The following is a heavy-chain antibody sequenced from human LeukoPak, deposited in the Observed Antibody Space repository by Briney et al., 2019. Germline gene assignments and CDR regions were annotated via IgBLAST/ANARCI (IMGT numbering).Heavy chain of an antibody. J-gene: IGHJ4*02. CDR2: ISYDGSNK. CDR1: GFTFSSYG. Sequence: GRSLRLSCAASGFTFSSYGMHWVRQAPGKGLEWVAVISYDGSNKYYADSVKGRFTISRDNAKNSLYLQMNSLRAEDTAVYYCARAMVYASQFDYWGQGTLLTVP. V-gene: IGHV3-30*03. CDR3: ARAMVYASQFDY. D-gene: IGHD2-8*01.